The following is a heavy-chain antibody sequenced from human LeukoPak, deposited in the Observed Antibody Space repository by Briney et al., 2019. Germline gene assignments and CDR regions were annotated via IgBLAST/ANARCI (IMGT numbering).Heavy chain of an antibody. CDR1: GHIFTCHY. CDR3: ANALRGYCSSTSYYLIDY. CDR2: INPNSGDT. J-gene: IGHJ4*02. V-gene: IGHV1-2*02. D-gene: IGHD2-2*01. Sequence: ASVKVSCKGSGHIFTCHYMHWLRQAPGQGLEWMGWINPNSGDTNYAQNFLGRVTMTRDTSISTAYMELSRLTADDTAMYYCANALRGYCSSTSYYLIDYWGQGSLVTVSS.